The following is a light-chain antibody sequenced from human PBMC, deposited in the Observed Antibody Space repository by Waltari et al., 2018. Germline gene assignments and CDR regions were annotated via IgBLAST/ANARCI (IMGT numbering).Light chain of an antibody. J-gene: IGKJ2*01. V-gene: IGKV2-30*02. CDR2: KVS. CDR1: QSLLHRDGNTY. Sequence: DVVLTQSPLSLSVTLGQPASISCRSSQSLLHRDGNTYLNWFQHMPGQSPRRLIYKVSHRESGVPDRFSGSGSGTDFTLEISRVEAEDLGVFYCVQGTHWPYALGQGTKLEIK. CDR3: VQGTHWPYA.